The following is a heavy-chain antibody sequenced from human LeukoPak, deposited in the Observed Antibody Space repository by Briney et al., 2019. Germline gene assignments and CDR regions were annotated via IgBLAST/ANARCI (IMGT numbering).Heavy chain of an antibody. CDR1: GGSISSYY. D-gene: IGHD2-2*01. J-gene: IGHJ5*02. Sequence: SETLSLTCTVSGGSISSYYWSWIWQPAGKGLEWIGRIYTSGSTNYNPSLKSRVTMSVDTSKNQFSLKLSSVTAADTAVYYCARERLVVIVPAANLNWFDPWGQGTLVTVSS. CDR3: ARERLVVIVPAANLNWFDP. CDR2: IYTSGST. V-gene: IGHV4-4*07.